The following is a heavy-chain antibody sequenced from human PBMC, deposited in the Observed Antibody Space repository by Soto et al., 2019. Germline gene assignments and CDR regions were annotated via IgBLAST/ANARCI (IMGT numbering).Heavy chain of an antibody. V-gene: IGHV1-69*01. Sequence: VQLVQSGAEVKKPGSSVKVSCKASGGTFSNYPFIWVRQAPGQGLDWMGGIIPIFGTTDYGQRFQGRVTITADESTNTAYMELSSLRSDDTAAYYCARGLYCGGGCYSHFDYWGQGTLVTVSS. CDR2: IIPIFGTT. CDR3: ARGLYCGGGCYSHFDY. CDR1: GGTFSNYP. J-gene: IGHJ4*02. D-gene: IGHD2-21*02.